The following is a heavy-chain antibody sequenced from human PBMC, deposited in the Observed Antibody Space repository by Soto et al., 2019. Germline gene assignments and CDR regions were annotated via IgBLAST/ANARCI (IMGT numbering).Heavy chain of an antibody. CDR3: AKDFDSDETSHGPNDY. J-gene: IGHJ4*02. D-gene: IGHD3-22*01. CDR2: ISGSGDAK. Sequence: EVHLLESGGGLVQPGESLRLSCVASGFSFSSYGMSWVRQAPGKGLEWASIISGSGDAKYYADSVKGRFTISRDNSKNTMYLTMDSLRAEDTAVYYCAKDFDSDETSHGPNDYWGQGTLVTVSS. V-gene: IGHV3-23*01. CDR1: GFSFSSYG.